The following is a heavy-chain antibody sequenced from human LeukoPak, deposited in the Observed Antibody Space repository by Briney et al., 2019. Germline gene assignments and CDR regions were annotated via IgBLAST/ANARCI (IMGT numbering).Heavy chain of an antibody. Sequence: SETLSLTCTVSGGSISSFYWSWVRQPPGKGLEWIGYVYYSGSTNYNPSLTSRVTISVDTSKKQFSLKLSSVTAADTAVYYCARERAYCGADCYRYLDYWGQGTLVTVSS. J-gene: IGHJ4*02. V-gene: IGHV4-59*12. D-gene: IGHD2-21*02. CDR1: GGSISSFY. CDR2: VYYSGST. CDR3: ARERAYCGADCYRYLDY.